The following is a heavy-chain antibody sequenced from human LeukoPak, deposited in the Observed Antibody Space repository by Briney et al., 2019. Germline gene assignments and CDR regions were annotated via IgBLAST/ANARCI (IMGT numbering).Heavy chain of an antibody. Sequence: PGGSLRLSCAASGFTFSDYWMSWVRQAPGKGLEWVANIKQDGSENYYVDSVKGRFTISRDNAKNSLYLQMNSLRVEDTAVYYCARGYTSAFDYWGQGTPVTVSS. J-gene: IGHJ4*02. D-gene: IGHD6-19*01. V-gene: IGHV3-7*04. CDR1: GFTFSDYW. CDR3: ARGYTSAFDY. CDR2: IKQDGSEN.